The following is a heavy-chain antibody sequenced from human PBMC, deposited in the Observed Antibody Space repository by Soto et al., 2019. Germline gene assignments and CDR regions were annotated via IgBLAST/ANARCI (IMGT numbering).Heavy chain of an antibody. CDR3: ARAREGVVTMGWFDP. Sequence: PSETLSLTCTVSGGSISSSSYYWGWIRQPPGKGLEWIGSIYYSGSTYYNPSLKSRVTISVDKSKNQFSLKLSSVTAADTAVYYCARAREGVVTMGWFDPWGQGTLVTSPQ. V-gene: IGHV4-39*07. CDR2: IYYSGST. J-gene: IGHJ5*02. D-gene: IGHD3-3*01. CDR1: GGSISSSSYY.